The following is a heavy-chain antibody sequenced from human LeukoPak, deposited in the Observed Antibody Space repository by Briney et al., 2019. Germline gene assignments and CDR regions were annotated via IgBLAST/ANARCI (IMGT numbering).Heavy chain of an antibody. Sequence: PSETLSLTCNVSGGSIRGYYWSWIRQPPGKGLEWIGEIYHSGSTNYNPSLKSRVTISVDKSKNQFSLKLSSVTAADTAVYYCARDRRLNYDSSGYYAARDFQHWGQGTLVTVSS. D-gene: IGHD3-22*01. V-gene: IGHV4-59*12. CDR3: ARDRRLNYDSSGYYAARDFQH. J-gene: IGHJ1*01. CDR1: GGSIRGYY. CDR2: IYHSGST.